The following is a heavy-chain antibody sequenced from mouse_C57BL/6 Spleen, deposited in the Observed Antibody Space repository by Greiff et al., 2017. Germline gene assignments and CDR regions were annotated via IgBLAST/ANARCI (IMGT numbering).Heavy chain of an antibody. CDR1: GYTFTSYW. D-gene: IGHD1-1*01. Sequence: VQLQQPGAELVMPGASVKLSCKASGYTFTSYWMHWVKQRPGQGLEWIGEIDPSDSYTNYNQKFEGKSTLTVDKSSSTAYMQLSSLTSEDSAVYYCARHYGSSYLYWYFDVWGTGTTVTVSS. CDR2: IDPSDSYT. V-gene: IGHV1-69*01. J-gene: IGHJ1*03. CDR3: ARHYGSSYLYWYFDV.